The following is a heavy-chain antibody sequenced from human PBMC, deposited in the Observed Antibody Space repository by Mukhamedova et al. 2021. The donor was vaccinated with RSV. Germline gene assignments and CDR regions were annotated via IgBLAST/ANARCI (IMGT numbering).Heavy chain of an antibody. CDR3: ARDISSSGWPESFDI. CDR2: ISSSSSYT. D-gene: IGHD6-19*01. Sequence: VSYISSSSSYTNYADSVKGRFTISRDNAKHSLYLQMNSLRAEDTAVYYCARDISSSGWPESFDIWGQGTMVTVSS. J-gene: IGHJ3*02. V-gene: IGHV3-11*06.